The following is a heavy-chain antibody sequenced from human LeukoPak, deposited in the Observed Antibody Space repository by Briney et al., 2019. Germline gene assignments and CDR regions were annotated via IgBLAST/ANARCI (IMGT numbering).Heavy chain of an antibody. CDR1: GFTFSSYA. Sequence: PGGSLRLSCAASGFTFSSYAMTWVRQAPGKGLEWVSAISGSGGSTYYADSVKGRFTISRDNSKNTLYLQMNSLRAEDTAVYYCANFRGAVAGAPDYWGQGTLVTVSS. CDR2: ISGSGGST. D-gene: IGHD6-19*01. CDR3: ANFRGAVAGAPDY. J-gene: IGHJ4*02. V-gene: IGHV3-23*01.